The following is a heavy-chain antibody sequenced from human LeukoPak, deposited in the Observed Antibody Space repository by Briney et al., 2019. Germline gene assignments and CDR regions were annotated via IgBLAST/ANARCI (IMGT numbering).Heavy chain of an antibody. V-gene: IGHV3-30-3*01. CDR2: ISYDGSNK. CDR1: GFTFSSYA. J-gene: IGHJ3*02. CDR3: AGEAFDI. Sequence: TGGSLRLSCAASGFTFSSYAMHWVRQAPGKGLEWVAVISYDGSNKYYADSVKGRFTISRDNSKNTLYLQMNSLRAEDTAVYYCAGEAFDIWGQGTMVTVSS.